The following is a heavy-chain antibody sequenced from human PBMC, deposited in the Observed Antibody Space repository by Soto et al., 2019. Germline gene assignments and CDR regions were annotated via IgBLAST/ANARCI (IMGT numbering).Heavy chain of an antibody. CDR3: ARHHGPTTSENWFDP. CDR2: ISTYSGDT. V-gene: IGHV1-18*01. Sequence: QVHWVQPEVEVKPPGASVKVSCQASGYTFFTYDISWVRQAPGQGLEWRGWISTYSGDTKYAQKFQGRVTMTTDTSTTTAYLELRSLRSDDTAVYYCARHHGPTTSENWFDPWGQGTLVTVSS. CDR1: GYTFFTYD. J-gene: IGHJ5*02. D-gene: IGHD5-12*01.